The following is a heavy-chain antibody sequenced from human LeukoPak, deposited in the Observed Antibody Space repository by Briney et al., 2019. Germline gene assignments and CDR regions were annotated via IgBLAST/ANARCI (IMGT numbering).Heavy chain of an antibody. J-gene: IGHJ4*01. V-gene: IGHV3-11*01. CDR3: ATLGRNYFDS. D-gene: IGHD2-15*01. Sequence: GGSLRLSCAASGFTLSDYYVTWIRQAPGKGLEWVSYISSSGSAIYYADSVKGRFTISRDYAKNSLYLQMNSLRAEDTAVYYCATLGRNYFDSWGHGTLVTVSS. CDR2: ISSSGSAI. CDR1: GFTLSDYY.